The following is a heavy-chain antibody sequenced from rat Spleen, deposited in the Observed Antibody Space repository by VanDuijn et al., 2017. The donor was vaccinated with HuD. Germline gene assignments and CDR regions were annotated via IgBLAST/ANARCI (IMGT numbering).Heavy chain of an antibody. Sequence: EVQLVESGGGLVQPGNSLKLSCAASGFTFSDYAMAWVRQSPEKGLEWVATISYDGSSTYYRDSVKGRFTISRDNAKSTLYLQMDSLRSEDTATYYCARQSSSIPYYWYFDFWGPGTMVTVSS. CDR2: ISYDGSST. J-gene: IGHJ1*01. V-gene: IGHV5-7*01. CDR1: GFTFSDYA. CDR3: ARQSSSIPYYWYFDF. D-gene: IGHD1-2*01.